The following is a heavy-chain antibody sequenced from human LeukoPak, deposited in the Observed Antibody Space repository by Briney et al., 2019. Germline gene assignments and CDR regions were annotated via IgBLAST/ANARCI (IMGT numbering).Heavy chain of an antibody. J-gene: IGHJ4*02. V-gene: IGHV3-21*01. CDR1: GFTFRSYS. CDR2: ISSSSSYI. CDR3: ARDLWDSSSSGY. Sequence: GGSLRLSGAASGFTFRSYSMNGVGQAPGKGLEWVASISSSSSYIYYADSVKGRFTISRDNAKNSLYLQMNSLRAEDTAVYYCARDLWDSSSSGYWGQGTLVSVSS. D-gene: IGHD6-6*01.